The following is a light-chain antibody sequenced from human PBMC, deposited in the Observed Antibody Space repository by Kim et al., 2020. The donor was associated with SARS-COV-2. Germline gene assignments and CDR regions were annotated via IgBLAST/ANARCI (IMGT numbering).Light chain of an antibody. CDR1: QIVSRNY. V-gene: IGKV3-20*01. CDR3: QQYGNSPWT. CDR2: GAS. J-gene: IGKJ1*01. Sequence: ETVLTQSPGTLSLSPGERATLSCRASQIVSRNYLAWYQQKPGQAPRLLIYGASSRATGIPDNFIGSGSGTDFTLTINRLEPADSAVYYCQQYGNSPWTFGQGTKVEIK.